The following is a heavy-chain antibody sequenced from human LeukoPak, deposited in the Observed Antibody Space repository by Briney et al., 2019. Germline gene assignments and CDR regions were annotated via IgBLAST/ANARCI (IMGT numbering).Heavy chain of an antibody. Sequence: ASVKVSCKVSGYTLTELSMHRVRQAPGKGLEWMGGFDPEDGETIYAQKFQGRVTMTEDTSTDTAYMELSSLRSEDTAVYYCARGVRSDYYSCFDYWGQGTLVTVSS. J-gene: IGHJ4*02. CDR2: FDPEDGET. CDR1: GYTLTELS. CDR3: ARGVRSDYYSCFDY. D-gene: IGHD1-26*01. V-gene: IGHV1-24*01.